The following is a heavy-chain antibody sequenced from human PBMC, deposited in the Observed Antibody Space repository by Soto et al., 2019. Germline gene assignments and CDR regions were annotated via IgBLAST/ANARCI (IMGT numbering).Heavy chain of an antibody. CDR2: ISYDGSNK. Sequence: GGSLRLSCAASGFTFSSYGMHWVRQAPGKGLEWVAVISYDGSNKYYADSVKGRFTISRDNSKNTLYLQMNSLRAEDTAVYYCATHTAIGDYYGMDVWGQGTTVTVSS. J-gene: IGHJ6*02. D-gene: IGHD5-18*01. CDR3: ATHTAIGDYYGMDV. V-gene: IGHV3-30*03. CDR1: GFTFSSYG.